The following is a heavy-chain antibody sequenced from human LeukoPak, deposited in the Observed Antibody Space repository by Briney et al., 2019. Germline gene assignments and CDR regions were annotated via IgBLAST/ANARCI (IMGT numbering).Heavy chain of an antibody. D-gene: IGHD6-19*01. J-gene: IGHJ4*02. CDR2: IYHSGST. CDR1: GGSISTYY. CDR3: AREWAGIAVAGTLDY. V-gene: IGHV4-59*01. Sequence: SETLSLTCTVSGGSISTYYWNWIRQPPGKGLEWIGYIYHSGSTNYNPSLKSRVTISVDTSKNQFSLKLSSVTAADTAVYYCAREWAGIAVAGTLDYWGQGTLVTVSS.